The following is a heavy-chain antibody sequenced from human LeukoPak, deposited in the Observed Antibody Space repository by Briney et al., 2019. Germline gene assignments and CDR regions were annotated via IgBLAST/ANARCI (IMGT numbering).Heavy chain of an antibody. V-gene: IGHV4-31*03. D-gene: IGHD2-2*01. CDR3: ARGVVRSSCPFDY. CDR1: GGSISSGGYY. J-gene: IGHJ4*02. Sequence: PSETLSLTCTVSGGSISSGGYYWSWIRQHPGKGLEWIGYIYYSGSTYYNPSLKSRVTISVDTSKNQFSLKLSSVTAADTAVYYCARGVVRSSCPFDYWGQGTLVTVSS. CDR2: IYYSGST.